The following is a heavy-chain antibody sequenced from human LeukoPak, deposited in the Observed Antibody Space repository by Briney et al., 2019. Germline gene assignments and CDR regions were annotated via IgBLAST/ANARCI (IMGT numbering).Heavy chain of an antibody. D-gene: IGHD3-22*01. J-gene: IGHJ4*02. CDR1: GYTLTSYG. Sequence: ASVKVSCKASGYTLTSYGISWLRQALGQGLEWMGCISAYNGNTNYAQKLQGRVTMTTDTSTSTAYMELRSLRSDDTAVYYCARVGYYDSSGCYYGPFVYWGQGTLVTVSS. CDR3: ARVGYYDSSGCYYGPFVY. CDR2: ISAYNGNT. V-gene: IGHV1-18*01.